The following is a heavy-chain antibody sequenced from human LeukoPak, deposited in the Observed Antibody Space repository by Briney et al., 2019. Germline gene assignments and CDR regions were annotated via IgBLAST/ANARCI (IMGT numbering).Heavy chain of an antibody. Sequence: PGGSLRLSCAASGFTVSSNYMSWVRQAPGKGLEWVSVIYSGGSTYYADSVKGRFTISRDNSKNTLYLQMNSLRAEDTAVYYCARGTGNYYDSSGYYWGYWGQGTLVTVSS. V-gene: IGHV3-53*01. CDR1: GFTVSSNY. CDR3: ARGTGNYYDSSGYYWGY. CDR2: IYSGGST. J-gene: IGHJ4*02. D-gene: IGHD3-22*01.